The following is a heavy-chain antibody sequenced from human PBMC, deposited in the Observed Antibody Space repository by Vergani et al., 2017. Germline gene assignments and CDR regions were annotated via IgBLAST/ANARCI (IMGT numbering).Heavy chain of an antibody. CDR1: GGTFSSYA. J-gene: IGHJ6*03. D-gene: IGHD5-12*01. CDR2: FIPIFGTA. V-gene: IGHV1-69*01. CDR3: ARSGGESTINYYYYYMDV. Sequence: HVQLVQSGAEVKKPGSSVTVSCKASGGTFSSYAISWVRQAPGQGLEWMGGFIPIFGTANYAQKFQGRVTFPADESSSTAYMALSSLRSEDTAVYYCARSGGESTINYYYYYMDVWGKVTTVTVSS.